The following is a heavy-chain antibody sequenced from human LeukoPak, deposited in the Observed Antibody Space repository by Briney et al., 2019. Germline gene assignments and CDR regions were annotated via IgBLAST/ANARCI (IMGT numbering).Heavy chain of an antibody. Sequence: GGSLRLSCAASGFTFSSYAMSWVRQAPGKGLEWVSAISGSGDTTYYADSVKGRFTISRDNAKNTLYLQMNSLRAEDTAVYYCAREAPSSRYDFWSGKGSEFDPWGQGTLVTVSS. CDR2: ISGSGDTT. V-gene: IGHV3-23*01. CDR1: GFTFSSYA. CDR3: AREAPSSRYDFWSGKGSEFDP. D-gene: IGHD3-3*01. J-gene: IGHJ5*02.